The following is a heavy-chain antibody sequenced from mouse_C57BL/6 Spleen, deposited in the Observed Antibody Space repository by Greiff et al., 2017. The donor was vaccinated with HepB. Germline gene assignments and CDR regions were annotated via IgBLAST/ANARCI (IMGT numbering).Heavy chain of an antibody. CDR2: IHPNSGST. D-gene: IGHD2-3*01. CDR3: ARKGLYDGYYYYAMDY. J-gene: IGHJ4*01. V-gene: IGHV1-64*01. Sequence: VQLQQPGAELVKPGASVKLSCKASGYTFTSYWMHWVKQRPGQGLEWIGMIHPNSGSTNYNEKFKSKATLTVDKSSSTAYMQLSSLTSEDSAVYYCARKGLYDGYYYYAMDYWGQGTSVTVSS. CDR1: GYTFTSYW.